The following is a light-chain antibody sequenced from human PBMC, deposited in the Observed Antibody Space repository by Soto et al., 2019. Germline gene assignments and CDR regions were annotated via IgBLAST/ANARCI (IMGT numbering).Light chain of an antibody. J-gene: IGKJ4*01. Sequence: IVLTQSPGTLSLSPGERATLSCRASQSVSSSYLAWYQQKPGQAPRLLIYGASSRATGIPDRFSGSGSGKDFTLTISRLEPEDFAVYYCQQYDSSPLTFGGGTKVEIK. V-gene: IGKV3-20*01. CDR2: GAS. CDR3: QQYDSSPLT. CDR1: QSVSSSY.